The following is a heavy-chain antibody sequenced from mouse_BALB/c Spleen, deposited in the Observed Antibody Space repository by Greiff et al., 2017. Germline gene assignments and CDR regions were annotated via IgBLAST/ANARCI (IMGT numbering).Heavy chain of an antibody. CDR2: IYPGDGDT. CDR1: GYAFSSYW. CDR3: ARWGGNYHYFDY. D-gene: IGHD2-1*01. J-gene: IGHJ2*01. Sequence: QVQLQQSGAELVRPGSSVKISCKASGYAFSSYWMNWVKQRPGQGLEWIGQIYPGDGDTNYNGKFKGKATLTADKSSSTAYMQLSSLTSEDSAVYFCARWGGNYHYFDYWGQGTTLTVSS. V-gene: IGHV1-80*01.